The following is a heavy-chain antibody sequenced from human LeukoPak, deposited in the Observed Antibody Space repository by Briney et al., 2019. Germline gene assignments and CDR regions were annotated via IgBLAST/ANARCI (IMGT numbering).Heavy chain of an antibody. J-gene: IGHJ4*02. CDR3: ARGYSSSFFSKLVRGTRIKPKAGFGY. Sequence: PSETLSLTCAVYGGSFSGYYWSWIRQPPGKGLEWIGESNHSGSTNYNPSLKSRVTISVDASKNQFSLKLSSVTAADTAVYYCARGYSSSFFSKLVRGTRIKPKAGFGYWGQGTLVTVSS. V-gene: IGHV4-34*01. D-gene: IGHD6-6*01. CDR1: GGSFSGYY. CDR2: SNHSGST.